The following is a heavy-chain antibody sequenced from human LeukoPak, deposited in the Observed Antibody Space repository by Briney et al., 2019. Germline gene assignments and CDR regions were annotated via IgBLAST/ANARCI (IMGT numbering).Heavy chain of an antibody. CDR2: INPNSGGT. Sequence: ASVKVSCKASGYTFTGYYMHWVRQAPGQGLEWMGWINPNSGGTNYAQKFQGRVTMTRDTSISTAYMELSRLRSDDTAVYYCARDPYYDYVWGSRASPIDDAFDIWGQGTMVTVSS. D-gene: IGHD3-16*01. J-gene: IGHJ3*02. CDR3: ARDPYYDYVWGSRASPIDDAFDI. CDR1: GYTFTGYY. V-gene: IGHV1-2*02.